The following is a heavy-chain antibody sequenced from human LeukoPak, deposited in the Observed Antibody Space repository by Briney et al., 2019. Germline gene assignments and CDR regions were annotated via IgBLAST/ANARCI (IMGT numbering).Heavy chain of an antibody. D-gene: IGHD2-15*01. J-gene: IGHJ6*03. CDR3: AKGEFPKYCSGGSCYEIGYYYYMDV. CDR1: GFTLSSYG. V-gene: IGHV3-33*06. Sequence: GGSLRLSCAASGFTLSSYGMHRVRQAPGKGLEWVAVIWYDGSNKYYADSVKGRFTISRDNSKNTLYLQMNSLRAEDTAVYYCAKGEFPKYCSGGSCYEIGYYYYMDVWGKGTTVTVSS. CDR2: IWYDGSNK.